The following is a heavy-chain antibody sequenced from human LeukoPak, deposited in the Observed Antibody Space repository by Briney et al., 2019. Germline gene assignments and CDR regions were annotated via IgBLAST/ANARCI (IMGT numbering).Heavy chain of an antibody. CDR2: INHSGST. CDR1: GGSFSGYY. CDR3: ARGIAARAPFDY. J-gene: IGHJ4*02. V-gene: IGHV4-34*01. Sequence: SETLSLTCAVYGGSFSGYYWSWIRQPPGKGLEWIGEINHSGSTNYNPSLKSRVTISVDMSKNQFSLKLSSVTAADTAVYYCARGIAARAPFDYWGQGTLVTVSS. D-gene: IGHD6-6*01.